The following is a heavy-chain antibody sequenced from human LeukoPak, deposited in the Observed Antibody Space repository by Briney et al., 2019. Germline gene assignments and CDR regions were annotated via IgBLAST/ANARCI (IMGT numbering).Heavy chain of an antibody. J-gene: IGHJ4*02. V-gene: IGHV4-38-2*02. CDR1: GYSISSGYY. D-gene: IGHD1-26*01. CDR2: IYHSGST. CDR3: ARDGGGGAAGY. Sequence: PSETLSLTCAVSGYSISSGYYWGWIRQPPGKGLEWIGSIYHSGSTYYNPSLKSRVTISVDTSKNQFSLNLTSVTAADTAVYYCARDGGGGAAGYWGQGTLVTVSS.